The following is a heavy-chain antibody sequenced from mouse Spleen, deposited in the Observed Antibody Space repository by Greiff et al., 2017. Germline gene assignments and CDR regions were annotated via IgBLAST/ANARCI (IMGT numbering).Heavy chain of an antibody. CDR3: ARRGTGTGYFDY. Sequence: EVQGVESGGGLVKPGGSLKLSCAASGFTFSSYGMSWVRQTPEKRLAWVATISGGGSYTYYPDSVKGRFTISRDNAKNNLYLQMSSLRSEDTALYYCARRGTGTGYFDYWGQGTTLTVSS. CDR2: ISGGGSYT. V-gene: IGHV5-9-2*01. D-gene: IGHD4-1*01. J-gene: IGHJ2*01. CDR1: GFTFSSYG.